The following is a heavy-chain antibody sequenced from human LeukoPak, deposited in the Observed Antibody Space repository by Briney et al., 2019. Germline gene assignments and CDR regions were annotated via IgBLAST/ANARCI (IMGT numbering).Heavy chain of an antibody. J-gene: IGHJ4*02. V-gene: IGHV4-39*07. Sequence: SETLSLTCTVSGGSISSSSYYWGWIRQPPGKGLEWIGSIYYSGSTYYNPSLKSRVTISVDTSKNQFSLRLSSVTAADTAVYYCARGDYDDYCDFWGQGTLVTVSS. CDR2: IYYSGST. CDR3: ARGDYDDYCDF. D-gene: IGHD4-17*01. CDR1: GGSISSSSYY.